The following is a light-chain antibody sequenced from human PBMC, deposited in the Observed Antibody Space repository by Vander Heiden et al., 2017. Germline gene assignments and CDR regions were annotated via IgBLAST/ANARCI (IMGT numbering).Light chain of an antibody. CDR2: DAS. CDR1: QSVSSY. Sequence: VLPQSPATLALSPGERATLSCRASQSVSSYLAWYQQKPGQAPRLLIYDASNRATGIPARFSGSGSGTDFTLTISSLEPEDFAVYYCQQRSNWPPGLTFGGGTKVEIK. J-gene: IGKJ4*01. V-gene: IGKV3-11*01. CDR3: QQRSNWPPGLT.